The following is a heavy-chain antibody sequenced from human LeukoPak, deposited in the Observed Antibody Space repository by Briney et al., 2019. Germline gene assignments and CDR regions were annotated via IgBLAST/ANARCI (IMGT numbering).Heavy chain of an antibody. CDR3: ARVRYSSSWYVGAYYYYYMDV. CDR1: GGSFSGYY. CDR2: INHSGST. V-gene: IGHV4-34*01. D-gene: IGHD6-13*01. J-gene: IGHJ6*03. Sequence: SETLSLTCAVYGGSFSGYYWSWIRQPPGKGLEWIGEINHSGSTNYNPSLKSRVTISVDTSKTQFSLMLSSVTAADTAVYYCARVRYSSSWYVGAYYYYYMDVWGKGTTVTVSS.